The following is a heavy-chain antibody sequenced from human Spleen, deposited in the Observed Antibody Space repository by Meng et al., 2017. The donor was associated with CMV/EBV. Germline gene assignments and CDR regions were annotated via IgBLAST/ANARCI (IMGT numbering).Heavy chain of an antibody. J-gene: IGHJ6*02. CDR3: ASATPYYYYYGMDV. CDR1: GFTFSSYA. CDR2: ISYDGSNK. V-gene: IGHV3-30-3*01. Sequence: GGSLRLSCAASGFTFSSYAMHWVRQAPGKGLEWVAVISYDGSNKYYADSVKGRFTISRDNSKNTLYLQMNSLRAEDTAVYYCASATPYYYYYGMDVWGQGTTVTVSS.